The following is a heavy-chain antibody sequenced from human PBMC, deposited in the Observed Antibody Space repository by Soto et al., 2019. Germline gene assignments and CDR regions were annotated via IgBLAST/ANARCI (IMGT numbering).Heavy chain of an antibody. D-gene: IGHD3-10*01. V-gene: IGHV1-69*08. J-gene: IGHJ4*02. CDR2: IIPILGIA. Sequence: QVQLVQSGAEVKKPGSSVKVSCKASGGTFSSYTISWVRQAPGQGLEWMGRIIPILGIANYAQKFQGRVTITADKSTSTSYMQLSSLRSEATAVYYCARDDRSGRDYWGQGTLVTVSS. CDR3: ARDDRSGRDY. CDR1: GGTFSSYT.